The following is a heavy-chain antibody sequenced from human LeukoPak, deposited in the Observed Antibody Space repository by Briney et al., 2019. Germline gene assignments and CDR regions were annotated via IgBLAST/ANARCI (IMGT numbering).Heavy chain of an antibody. CDR2: IYYSGST. CDR3: ARGTPADYGDYVLLDY. V-gene: IGHV4-59*01. CDR1: GGSISSYY. D-gene: IGHD4-17*01. J-gene: IGHJ4*02. Sequence: PSETLSLTCTVSGGSISSYYWSWIRQLPGKGLEWIGYIYYSGSTNYNPSLKSRVTISVDTSKNQFSLKLSSVTAADTAVYYCARGTPADYGDYVLLDYWGQGTLVTVSS.